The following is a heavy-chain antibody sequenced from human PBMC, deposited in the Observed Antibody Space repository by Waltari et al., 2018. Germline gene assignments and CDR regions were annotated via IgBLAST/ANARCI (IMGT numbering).Heavy chain of an antibody. V-gene: IGHV4-59*01. J-gene: IGHJ4*02. CDR1: GGSISSYY. Sequence: QVQLQESGPGLVKPSETLSLTCTVSGGSISSYYWSWSRQPPGQGLEWIGYIYYSGSNNYNPSLKSRVTISVDTSKNQFSLKLSSVTAADTAVYYCAAGYYYDSSGYYPFDYWGQGTLVTVSS. D-gene: IGHD3-22*01. CDR3: AAGYYYDSSGYYPFDY. CDR2: IYYSGSN.